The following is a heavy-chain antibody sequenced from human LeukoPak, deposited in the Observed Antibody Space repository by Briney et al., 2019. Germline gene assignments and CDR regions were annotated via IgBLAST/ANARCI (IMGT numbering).Heavy chain of an antibody. CDR2: INHSGST. V-gene: IGHV4-34*01. D-gene: IGHD2-2*01. CDR1: GGSFSGYY. CDR3: ARGRYCSSTSCYYYYMDV. Sequence: SETLSLTCAVYGGSFSGYYWSWIRQPPGKGLEWIGEINHSGSTNYNPSLKSRVTISVDTSKNQFSLKLSYVTAADTAVYYCARGRYCSSTSCYYYYMDVWGKGTTVTVSS. J-gene: IGHJ6*03.